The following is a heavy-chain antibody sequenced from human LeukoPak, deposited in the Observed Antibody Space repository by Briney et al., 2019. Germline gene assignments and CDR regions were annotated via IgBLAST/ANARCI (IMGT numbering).Heavy chain of an antibody. D-gene: IGHD1-26*01. CDR2: INHSGST. CDR3: ARKGGSYPFNY. Sequence: SETLSLTCAVYGGSFSGYYWSWIRQPPGKGLEWIGEINHSGSTNYNPSLKSRVTISVDTSKNQFSLKLSSVTAADTAVYYCARKGGSYPFNYWGQGTLVTVSS. CDR1: GGSFSGYY. J-gene: IGHJ4*02. V-gene: IGHV4-34*01.